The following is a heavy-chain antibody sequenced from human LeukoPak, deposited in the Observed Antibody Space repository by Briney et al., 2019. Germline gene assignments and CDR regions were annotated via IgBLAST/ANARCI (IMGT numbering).Heavy chain of an antibody. CDR2: IYYSGST. Sequence: SETLSLTCTVSGGSISSSSYYWGWIRQPPGKGLEWIGSIYYSGSTYYNPSLKSRVTISVDTSKNQFSLKLSSVTAADTAVYYCARRMRYRYDSSGFIFDYWGQGTLVTVSS. CDR1: GGSISSSSYY. V-gene: IGHV4-39*07. J-gene: IGHJ4*02. CDR3: ARRMRYRYDSSGFIFDY. D-gene: IGHD3-22*01.